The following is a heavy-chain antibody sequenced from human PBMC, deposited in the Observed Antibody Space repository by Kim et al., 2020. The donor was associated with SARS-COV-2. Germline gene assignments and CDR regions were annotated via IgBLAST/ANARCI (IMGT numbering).Heavy chain of an antibody. D-gene: IGHD3-9*01. CDR2: IYPSDSET. CDR3: AKMDGHYNWFES. J-gene: IGHJ5*01. V-gene: IGHV5-51*01. CDR1: GYSFTNYW. Sequence: GESLKISCKTSGYSFTNYWITWVRQMPGKGLEWMGNIYPSDSETKYSPSLQGQVTISADKSISTAYLHWSSLKASDTAMYYCAKMDGHYNWFESWGQETLVPV.